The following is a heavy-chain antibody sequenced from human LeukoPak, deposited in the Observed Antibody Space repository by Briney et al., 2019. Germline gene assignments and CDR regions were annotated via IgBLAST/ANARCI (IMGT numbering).Heavy chain of an antibody. CDR3: ARTVGATIRWSDA. J-gene: IGHJ5*02. V-gene: IGHV1-18*01. Sequence: ASVKVSCKASGYIFTNYVISWVRQAPGQGLEWMGWISPYNGKTNYAQRFQGRVTMTTDTSTNTAYMELRSLRSDDTAVYYCARTVGATIRWSDAWGQGSLVTVSS. CDR2: ISPYNGKT. D-gene: IGHD1-26*01. CDR1: GYIFTNYV.